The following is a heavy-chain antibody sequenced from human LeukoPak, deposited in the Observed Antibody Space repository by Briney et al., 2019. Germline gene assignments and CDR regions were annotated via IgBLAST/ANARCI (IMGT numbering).Heavy chain of an antibody. Sequence: ASVKVSCKAYGYTFTSYDINWVRQATGQGLEWMGWMNPNSGNTGYAQKFQGRVTMTRNTSISTAYMELRSLRSDDTAVYYCTRDLPYSSSWESIDYWGQGTLVTVSS. J-gene: IGHJ4*02. CDR3: TRDLPYSSSWESIDY. CDR2: MNPNSGNT. V-gene: IGHV1-8*01. CDR1: GYTFTSYD. D-gene: IGHD6-13*01.